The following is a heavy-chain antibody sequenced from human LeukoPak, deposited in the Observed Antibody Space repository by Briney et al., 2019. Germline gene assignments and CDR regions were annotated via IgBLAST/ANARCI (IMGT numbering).Heavy chain of an antibody. V-gene: IGHV4-59*12. Sequence: SETLSLTCTVSGGSITNYYWSWIRQPPGKGLEWIGYIHYSGSTKYKSSLKSRVTISVDTSKNQFSLKLSSVTAADTAVYYCARERVWRYCGGDSCGWFDPWGQGTLVTVSS. CDR1: GGSITNYY. CDR2: IHYSGST. J-gene: IGHJ5*02. D-gene: IGHD2-21*02. CDR3: ARERVWRYCGGDSCGWFDP.